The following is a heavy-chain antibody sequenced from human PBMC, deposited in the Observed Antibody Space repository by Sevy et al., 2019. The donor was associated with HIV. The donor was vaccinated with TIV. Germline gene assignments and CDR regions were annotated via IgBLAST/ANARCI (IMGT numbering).Heavy chain of an antibody. V-gene: IGHV3-21*01. CDR3: ARDAALSNYYDSSGYPNAFDI. CDR2: ISSSSSYI. J-gene: IGHJ3*02. Sequence: GGSLRLSCAASGFTFSSYSMNWVRQAPGKGLEWVSSISSSSSYIYYADSVKGRFTISRDNAKNSLYLQMNSLRAEDTAVYYCARDAALSNYYDSSGYPNAFDIWGQGTMATVSS. D-gene: IGHD3-22*01. CDR1: GFTFSSYS.